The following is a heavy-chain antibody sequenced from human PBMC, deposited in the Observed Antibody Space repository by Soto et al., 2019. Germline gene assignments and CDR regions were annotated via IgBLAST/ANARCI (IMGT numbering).Heavy chain of an antibody. V-gene: IGHV1-2*02. CDR3: AIVIRGAYYNSPLDT. Sequence: ASVKVSCKASGYTFTGYFMHGVGQAGGQGLEWMGWINPYRGGADNAQRFQGRVTMTRDTSISTVYMELSRLRFDDTAVYYCAIVIRGAYYNSPLDTWGQGTVVTVSS. J-gene: IGHJ5*02. D-gene: IGHD3-10*01. CDR1: GYTFTGYF. CDR2: INPYRGGA.